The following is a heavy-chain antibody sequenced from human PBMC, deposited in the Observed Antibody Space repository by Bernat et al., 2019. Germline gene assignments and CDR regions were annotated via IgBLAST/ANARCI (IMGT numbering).Heavy chain of an antibody. Sequence: EVQLVESGGGLVKPGGSLRLSCAASGLTFSNARMNWVRQAPGKGLEWVGRIKSITDGGTTDYAAPVKGRFTISRDDSESTLYLQMNSLKAEDTAVYYWSTTGRSSMNYYYGVDVWGQGTAVTVSS. CDR1: GLTFSNAR. D-gene: IGHD3-9*01. CDR2: IKSITDGGTT. J-gene: IGHJ6*02. V-gene: IGHV3-15*07. CDR3: STTGRSSMNYYYGVDV.